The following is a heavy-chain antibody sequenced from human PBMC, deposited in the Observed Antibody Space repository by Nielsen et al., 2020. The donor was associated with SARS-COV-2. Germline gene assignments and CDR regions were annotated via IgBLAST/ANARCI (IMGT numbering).Heavy chain of an antibody. CDR3: ARSPTDDYDILTGYYYYFDY. Sequence: RQAPGKALEWLAHIFSNDEKSYSTSLKTRLTISKDTSKNQVVLTMTNMDPVDTATYYCARSPTDDYDILTGYYYYFDYWGRGTLVTVSS. D-gene: IGHD3-9*01. V-gene: IGHV2-26*01. CDR2: IFSNDEK. J-gene: IGHJ4*02.